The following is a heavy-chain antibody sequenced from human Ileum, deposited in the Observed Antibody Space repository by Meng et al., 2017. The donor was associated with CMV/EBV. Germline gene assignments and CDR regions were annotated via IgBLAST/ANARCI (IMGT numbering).Heavy chain of an antibody. CDR3: ATGGGDPSKCCMDV. CDR1: GGSFTDYY. CDR2: ITHGGAT. Sequence: SETLSLTCAVHGGSFTDYYWSWLRQAPGKGLEWIGEITHGGATNYNPSLRGRVTMSVDTSDNHFSLRMTSVTAADTAVYYCATGGGDPSKCCMDVWGQGTTVTVSS. V-gene: IGHV4-34*01. J-gene: IGHJ6*02. D-gene: IGHD3-16*01.